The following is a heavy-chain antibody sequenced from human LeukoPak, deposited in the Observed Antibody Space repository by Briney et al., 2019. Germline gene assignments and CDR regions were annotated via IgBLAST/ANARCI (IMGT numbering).Heavy chain of an antibody. J-gene: IGHJ6*03. D-gene: IGHD3/OR15-3a*01. Sequence: SVKVSCTASGGTFSSYAISWVRQAPGQGLEWMGGIIPIFGTANYAQKFQGRVTITTDKSTSTAYMELSSLRSEDTAVYYCARGVSDWATGYMDVWGKGTTVTVSS. CDR3: ARGVSDWATGYMDV. V-gene: IGHV1-69*05. CDR2: IIPIFGTA. CDR1: GGTFSSYA.